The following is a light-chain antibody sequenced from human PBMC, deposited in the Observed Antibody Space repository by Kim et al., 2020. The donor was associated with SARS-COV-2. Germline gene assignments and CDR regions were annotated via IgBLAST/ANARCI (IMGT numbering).Light chain of an antibody. J-gene: IGKJ2*01. CDR1: QFISTW. CDR2: QAS. V-gene: IGKV1-5*01. CDR3: QHYNSYPYT. Sequence: DIHMTQSPSTLSASVGDRVTITCRASQFISTWLAWYQQKPGKAPKLLVYQASTLESGVPSRFSGSGSGTDFSLTIDSLQPDDFATYYFQHYNSYPYTFGQGTKLEI.